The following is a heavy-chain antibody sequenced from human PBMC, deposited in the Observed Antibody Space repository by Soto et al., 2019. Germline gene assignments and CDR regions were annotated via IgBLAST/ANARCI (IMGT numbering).Heavy chain of an antibody. D-gene: IGHD5-18*01. CDR2: ISYSGST. Sequence: ASETLSLTCTVYGGSISSYYWSWIRQSPGKGLEWIGYISYSGSTKYNPSLKSRVTISVDTSKNQFSLKLSSVTAADTAVYYCARGRGDTAMAWYYWGQGTLVTVSS. CDR1: GGSISSYY. CDR3: ARGRGDTAMAWYY. J-gene: IGHJ4*02. V-gene: IGHV4-59*01.